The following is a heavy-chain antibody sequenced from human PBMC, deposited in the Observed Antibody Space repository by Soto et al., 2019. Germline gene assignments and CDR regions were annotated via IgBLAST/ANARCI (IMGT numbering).Heavy chain of an antibody. V-gene: IGHV3-53*01. CDR2: IYTAGST. D-gene: IGHD3-10*01. CDR1: GFTVNTYY. Sequence: EVQLVEAEGGLIQPGGSLRLSCAASGFTVNTYYMSWVRQAPGKGLEWVSVIYTAGSTYYADSVKGRFTISRDISNNTLYLQMNSLRAEDTAVYYCARIEYYYAFDIWGQGTLVTVSS. J-gene: IGHJ3*02. CDR3: ARIEYYYAFDI.